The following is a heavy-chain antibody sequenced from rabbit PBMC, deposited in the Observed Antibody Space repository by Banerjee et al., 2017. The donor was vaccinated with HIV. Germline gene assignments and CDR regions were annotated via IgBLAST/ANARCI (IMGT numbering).Heavy chain of an antibody. J-gene: IGHJ6*01. CDR3: ARDLGGSSDL. D-gene: IGHD8-1*01. CDR2: INAGSAGST. Sequence: QSLEESGGDLVKPGGSLTLTYTASGFDFSGSYWICWVRQAPGKGLEWIACINAGSAGSTCYATWAKGRFTISKTSSTTVTLQMTSLTAADTTTYFCARDLGGSSDLWGPGTLVTV. CDR1: GFDFSGSYW. V-gene: IGHV1S40*01.